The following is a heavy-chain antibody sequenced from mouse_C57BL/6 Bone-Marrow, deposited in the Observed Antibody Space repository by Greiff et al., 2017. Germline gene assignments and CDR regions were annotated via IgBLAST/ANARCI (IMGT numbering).Heavy chain of an antibody. J-gene: IGHJ1*03. V-gene: IGHV1-39*01. D-gene: IGHD1-1*01. CDR1: GYSFTDYN. CDR3: ARNDSICCGSSYWYFDG. CDR2: INPNYGTT. Sequence: EVQLQQSGPELVKPGASVKISCKASGYSFTDYNMNWVKQSNGKSLEWIGVINPNYGTTSYNQKFKGKATLTVDQSSSPAYMQLNSLTSEDSAVYDWARNDSICCGSSYWYFDGWGTGTTVAVSS.